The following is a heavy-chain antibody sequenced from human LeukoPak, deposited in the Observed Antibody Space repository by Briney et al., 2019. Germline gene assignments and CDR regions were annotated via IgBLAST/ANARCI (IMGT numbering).Heavy chain of an antibody. CDR2: IYYSGST. Sequence: SETLSLTCTVSGGSISSYYWSWIRQPPGKGLEWIGYIYYSGSTNYNPSLKSRVTISVDTSKNQFSLKLSSVTAADTAVYYYARALPKRNWFDPWGQGTLVTVSS. D-gene: IGHD3-10*01. J-gene: IGHJ5*02. CDR1: GGSISSYY. CDR3: ARALPKRNWFDP. V-gene: IGHV4-59*01.